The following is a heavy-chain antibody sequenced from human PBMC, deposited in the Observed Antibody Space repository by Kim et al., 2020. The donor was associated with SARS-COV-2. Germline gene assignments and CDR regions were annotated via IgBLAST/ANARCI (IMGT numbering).Heavy chain of an antibody. J-gene: IGHJ5*02. Sequence: GGSLRLSCAASGFTFSGSAMHWVRQASGKGLEWVARIRSEANSYATAYAASGRGRFTSSRDDTTTTADLQMNSLKNEDTVVYDCTRAVKTLQTWFTSSHPFDPWGQGTLVTVSS. CDR1: GFTFSGSA. V-gene: IGHV3-73*01. CDR3: TRAVKTLQTWFTSSHPFDP. D-gene: IGHD3-10*01. CDR2: IRSEANSYAT.